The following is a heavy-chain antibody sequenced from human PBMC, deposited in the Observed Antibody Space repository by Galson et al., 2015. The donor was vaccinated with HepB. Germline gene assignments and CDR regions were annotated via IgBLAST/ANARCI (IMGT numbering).Heavy chain of an antibody. CDR1: GFTFSSYS. CDR3: ARGPYSLGYCSDGSCYTGHFDY. D-gene: IGHD2-15*01. J-gene: IGHJ4*02. V-gene: IGHV3-21*01. CDR2: ITSSSSYI. Sequence: SLRLSCEASGFTFSSYSMNWVRQAPGEGLEWVSSITSSSSYIYYADSMKGRFTITRDNAKNTLYPQMNSLRAEDTAVYYCARGPYSLGYCSDGSCYTGHFDYWGQGILVTVSS.